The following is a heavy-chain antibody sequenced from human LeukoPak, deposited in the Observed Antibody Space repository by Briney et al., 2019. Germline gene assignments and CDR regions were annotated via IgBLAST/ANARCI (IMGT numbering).Heavy chain of an antibody. CDR1: GISINSHY. Sequence: SETLSLTCTVSGISINSHYLNWIRQPPGKGLERIGHIYGSGRTNYNPSFKSRVTMSVDTSKRQFSLNLKSLTAADTAVYYCVVSPNQDFFDYWGQGPLVTVSS. J-gene: IGHJ4*02. V-gene: IGHV4-4*09. CDR2: IYGSGRT. CDR3: VVSPNQDFFDY.